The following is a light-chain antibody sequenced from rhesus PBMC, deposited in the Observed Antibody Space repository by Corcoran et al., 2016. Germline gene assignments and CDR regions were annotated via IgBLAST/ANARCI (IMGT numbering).Light chain of an antibody. CDR2: EVS. CDR3: SSYAGSSANFI. V-gene: IGLV2-13*02. CDR1: SSDIGGYNR. Sequence: QADLTQSPSVSGSPGQAVTISCTGTSSDIGGYNRVSWYQQHPGKAPQLMIYEVSKRPSGVSDRFSGSKSGDTASLTISGLQAGDEADYYCSSYAGSSANFIFGAGTRLTVL. J-gene: IGLJ1*01.